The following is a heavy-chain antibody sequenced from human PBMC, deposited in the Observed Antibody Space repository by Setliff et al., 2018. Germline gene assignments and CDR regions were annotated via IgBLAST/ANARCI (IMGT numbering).Heavy chain of an antibody. Sequence: PSETLSLTCSVSGGSISRGSYYWGWIRQSPGKGLEWIGSMYYSGSTYYNPSLKGRVTLSVDTTKNQFSLKLTSMTAADTAVYFCARHLLVQGTYHFDYWGQGSPVTV. V-gene: IGHV4-39*01. CDR3: ARHLLVQGTYHFDY. CDR2: MYYSGST. J-gene: IGHJ4*02. CDR1: GGSISRGSYY. D-gene: IGHD3-10*01.